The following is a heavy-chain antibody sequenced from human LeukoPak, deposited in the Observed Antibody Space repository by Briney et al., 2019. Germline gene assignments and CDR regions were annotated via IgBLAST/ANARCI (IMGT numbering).Heavy chain of an antibody. D-gene: IGHD3-10*01. CDR3: AREPSGGHFDY. CDR2: INPSSGST. J-gene: IGHJ4*02. CDR1: GYTFSSYY. V-gene: IGHV1-46*01. Sequence: GAPVKVSCKASGYTFSSYYIHWVREAPGQGLEWMGVINPSSGSTTYTQKFQGRVTMTRDTSTSTVYMELSSLRSEDTAVYYCAREPSGGHFDYWGQGTVVTVSS.